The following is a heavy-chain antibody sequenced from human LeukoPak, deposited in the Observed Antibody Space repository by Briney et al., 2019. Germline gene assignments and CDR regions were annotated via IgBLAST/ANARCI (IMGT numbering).Heavy chain of an antibody. Sequence: GGSLRLSCAASGFSFSSYAMSWVRQAPGKGLEWVANIKQDGSEKYYVDSVKGRFTISRDNAKNSLYLQMNSLRAEDTAVYYCARGPEYYCSSTSCYRYYYYYMDVWGKGTTVTVSS. CDR1: GFSFSSYA. J-gene: IGHJ6*03. CDR2: IKQDGSEK. D-gene: IGHD2-2*02. V-gene: IGHV3-7*01. CDR3: ARGPEYYCSSTSCYRYYYYYMDV.